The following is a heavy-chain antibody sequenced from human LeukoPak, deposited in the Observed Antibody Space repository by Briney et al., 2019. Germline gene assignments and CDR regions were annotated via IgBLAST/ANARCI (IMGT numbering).Heavy chain of an antibody. CDR2: INWNGGST. J-gene: IGHJ6*03. CDR3: AREVPGDYGDYEGYYYYMDV. Sequence: GGSLRLSCAASGLTFDDYGMSWVRQAPGKGLEWVSGINWNGGSTGYADSVKGRFTISRDNAKNSLYLQMNSLRAEDTALYYCAREVPGDYGDYEGYYYYMDVWGKGPRSPSP. V-gene: IGHV3-20*04. D-gene: IGHD4-17*01. CDR1: GLTFDDYG.